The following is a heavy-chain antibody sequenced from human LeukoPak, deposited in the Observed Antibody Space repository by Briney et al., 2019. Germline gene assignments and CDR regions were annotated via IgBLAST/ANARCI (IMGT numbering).Heavy chain of an antibody. CDR1: GFTFSSYW. V-gene: IGHV3-74*01. Sequence: PGGSLRLSCTASGFTFSSYWMHWVRQAPGKGLVWVSRISTDGSSTSYADSVKGRFTISRDNAKNTLYLQMNSLRAEDTAMYYCARAGSDYDLWTGYYYIGVWGKGTTVTVSS. CDR2: ISTDGSST. D-gene: IGHD3-3*01. CDR3: ARAGSDYDLWTGYYYIGV. J-gene: IGHJ6*03.